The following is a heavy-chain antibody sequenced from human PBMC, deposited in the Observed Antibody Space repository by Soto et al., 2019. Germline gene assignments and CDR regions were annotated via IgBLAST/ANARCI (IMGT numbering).Heavy chain of an antibody. J-gene: IGHJ4*02. CDR1: GYTFTTFG. CDR3: ARSPRVIIAAKGTLDY. D-gene: IGHD2-15*01. Sequence: GASVKVSCKASGYTFTTFGITWVRQAPGQGLEWMGWISTSTGNTNYAQKLRGRVTLTKETSTRTAYMELRNLTSDDTAVYYCARSPRVIIAAKGTLDYWGQGTLVTVSS. V-gene: IGHV1-18*04. CDR2: ISTSTGNT.